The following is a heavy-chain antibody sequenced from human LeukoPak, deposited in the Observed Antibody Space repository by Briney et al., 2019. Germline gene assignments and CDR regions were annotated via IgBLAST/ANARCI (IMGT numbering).Heavy chain of an antibody. V-gene: IGHV3-23*01. CDR2: ISDSGGST. Sequence: PGGSLRLSCAASGFTFSSYAMSWVRQAPRKGLEWVSAISDSGGSTYYADSVKGRFTISRDNSKNTLYLQMNSLRAEDTAVYYCAKDGRLTNYYYMDVWGKGTTVTVSS. CDR3: AKDGRLTNYYYMDV. D-gene: IGHD6-25*01. CDR1: GFTFSSYA. J-gene: IGHJ6*03.